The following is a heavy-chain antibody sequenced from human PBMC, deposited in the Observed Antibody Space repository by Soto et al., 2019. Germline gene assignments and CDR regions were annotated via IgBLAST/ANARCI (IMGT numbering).Heavy chain of an antibody. V-gene: IGHV1-69*01. CDR1: GGTFSSYA. CDR3: ARGVVPAAAPYYYCGMDV. J-gene: IGHJ6*02. Sequence: QVQLVQSGAEVKKPGSSVKVSCKASGGTFSSYAISWVRQAPGQGLEWMGGIIPIFGTANYAQKFQGRVTITADESTSTAYMELSSLRSEDTAVYYCARGVVPAAAPYYYCGMDVWGQGTTVTVSS. CDR2: IIPIFGTA. D-gene: IGHD2-2*01.